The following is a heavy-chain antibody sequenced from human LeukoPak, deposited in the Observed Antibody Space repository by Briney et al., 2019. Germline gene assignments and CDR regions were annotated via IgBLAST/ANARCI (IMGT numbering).Heavy chain of an antibody. J-gene: IGHJ4*02. CDR1: GFTFRRHG. V-gene: IGHV3-33*01. CDR2: IWYGGSDK. D-gene: IGHD5/OR15-5a*01. Sequence: PGRSLRLSCEASGFTFRRHGMHWVRQAPGKGLEWVAVIWYGGSDKYYADSVKGRFSISRDNSKNTLYLQMNSLRAEDTAMYYCARDIASRHFDYWGQGTLVTVS. CDR3: ARDIASRHFDY.